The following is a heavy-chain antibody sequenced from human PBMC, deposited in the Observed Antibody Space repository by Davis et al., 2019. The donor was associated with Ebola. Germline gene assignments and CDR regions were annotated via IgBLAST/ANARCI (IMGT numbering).Heavy chain of an antibody. CDR2: ISSSSSTI. V-gene: IGHV3-48*02. CDR3: ARAHEVQGDLFAFDI. D-gene: IGHD3-10*01. CDR1: GFTFSSYS. Sequence: GESLKISCAASGFTFSSYSMNWVRQAPGKGLEWVSYISSSSSTIYYADSVKGRFTISRDNAKNSLYLQMNSLRDEDTAVYYCARAHEVQGDLFAFDIWGQRTMVTVSS. J-gene: IGHJ3*02.